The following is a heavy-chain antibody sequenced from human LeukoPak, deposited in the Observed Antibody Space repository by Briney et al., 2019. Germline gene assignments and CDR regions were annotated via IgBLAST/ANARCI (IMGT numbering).Heavy chain of an antibody. CDR1: GGSISSGSYY. D-gene: IGHD3-10*01. CDR2: IYTSGST. V-gene: IGHV4-61*02. Sequence: SQTLSLTCTVSGGSISSGSYYWSWIRQPAGKGLEWIGRIYTSGSTNYNPSLKSRVTISVDTSKNQFSLKLSSVTAADTAVYYCARRTYYGSGDTRFDPWGQGTLVTASS. J-gene: IGHJ5*02. CDR3: ARRTYYGSGDTRFDP.